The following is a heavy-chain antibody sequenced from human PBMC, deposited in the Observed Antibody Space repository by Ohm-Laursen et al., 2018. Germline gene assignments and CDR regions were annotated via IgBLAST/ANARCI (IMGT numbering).Heavy chain of an antibody. Sequence: GTLSLTCNVSGGAINNYYWSWIRQPAGKGLEWIGNIDDNGNTNYNPSLQSRVTISINTSKNQFSLQLRFVTAADTAVYHCAGAPNLYYFDYWGQGTLVTVSS. CDR2: IDDNGNT. CDR1: GGAINNYY. D-gene: IGHD1-26*01. J-gene: IGHJ4*02. CDR3: AGAPNLYYFDY. V-gene: IGHV4-59*08.